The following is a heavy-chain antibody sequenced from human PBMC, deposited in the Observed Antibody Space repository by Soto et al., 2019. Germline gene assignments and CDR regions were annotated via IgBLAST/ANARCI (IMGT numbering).Heavy chain of an antibody. D-gene: IGHD3-10*02. CDR3: AKDVPGVPLVY. CDR1: GFTFSRYA. V-gene: IGHV3-23*01. Sequence: PGGSLSLSYASSGFTFSRYAMSWVRQAPGKGLEWVSAISGSGGSTYYADSVKGRFTISRDNSKNTLYLQMNSLRAEDTAVYYCAKDVPGVPLVYWGQGTLVTFSS. CDR2: ISGSGGST. J-gene: IGHJ4*02.